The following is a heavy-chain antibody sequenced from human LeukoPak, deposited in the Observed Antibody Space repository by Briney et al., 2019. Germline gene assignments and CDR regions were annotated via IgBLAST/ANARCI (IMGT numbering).Heavy chain of an antibody. V-gene: IGHV3-48*03. CDR2: ISSSGSTI. Sequence: GGSLRLSCAASGFTFSSYEMNWVRQAPGKGLEWVSDISSSGSTIYYADSVKGRFTISRDNAKNSLYLQMNSLRAEDTAVYYCARWQNHLGYCSGGSCYSDYWGQGTLVTVSS. CDR3: ARWQNHLGYCSGGSCYSDY. D-gene: IGHD2-15*01. CDR1: GFTFSSYE. J-gene: IGHJ4*02.